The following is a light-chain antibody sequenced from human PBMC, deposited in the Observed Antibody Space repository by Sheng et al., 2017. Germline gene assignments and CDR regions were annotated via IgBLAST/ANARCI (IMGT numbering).Light chain of an antibody. CDR3: QVWDSTSDHEV. V-gene: IGLV3-21*02. CDR1: DIGHKS. J-gene: IGLJ2*01. CDR2: MIA. Sequence: SYVLTQPPSVSAAPGQTARIPXGGNDIGHKSVHWYQQKPAWPLWWSSMMIASGPQGSLSDSPDSKSGNTATLTITRVDAGDEADYYCQVWDSTSDHEVFGGGTKVTVL.